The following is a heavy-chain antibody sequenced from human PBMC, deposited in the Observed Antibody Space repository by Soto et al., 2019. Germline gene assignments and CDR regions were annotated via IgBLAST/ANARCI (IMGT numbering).Heavy chain of an antibody. CDR3: ARDDRSVSGVVTLDH. J-gene: IGHJ4*02. CDR2: TNEGSGNT. D-gene: IGHD3-3*01. V-gene: IGHV1-3*01. CDR1: GYSFKNYA. Sequence: GASVKVSCKATGYSFKNYAVHWVRQAPGQRLEWMGFTNEGSGNTRFSQKFQGRISITRDTSASTVYLGLSSLTSEDTAIYYCARDDRSVSGVVTLDHWGPGTLVTV.